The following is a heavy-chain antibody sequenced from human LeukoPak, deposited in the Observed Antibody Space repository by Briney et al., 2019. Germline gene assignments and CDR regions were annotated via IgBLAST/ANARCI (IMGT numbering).Heavy chain of an antibody. CDR1: GFTFSSYW. CDR3: ARSNQADDY. Sequence: GGSLRLSCAASGFTFSSYWMHWVRQVPGRGLVWVARINPGGSSITYADSVKGRFTISRDNAKSTLYLQMDSLRAEDTGVYYCARSNQADDYWGQGTLVTVSS. CDR2: INPGGSSI. D-gene: IGHD1-14*01. J-gene: IGHJ4*02. V-gene: IGHV3-74*01.